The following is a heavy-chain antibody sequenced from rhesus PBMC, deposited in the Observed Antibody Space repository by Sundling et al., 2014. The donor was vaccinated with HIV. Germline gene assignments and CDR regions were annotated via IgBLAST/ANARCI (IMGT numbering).Heavy chain of an antibody. D-gene: IGHD1-26*01. V-gene: IGHV4-165*01. CDR3: ARGVTGTTGYFDY. J-gene: IGHJ4*01. CDR1: GGSISGYY. Sequence: QVQLQESGPGLVKPSETLSLTCAVSGGSISGYYWSWIRQPPGRGLEWIGYIAGTTGSTYYNPSLKSRVTISRDTSKNQISLKLSSVTAADTAVYYCARGVTGTTGYFDYWGQGVLVTVSS. CDR2: IAGTTGST.